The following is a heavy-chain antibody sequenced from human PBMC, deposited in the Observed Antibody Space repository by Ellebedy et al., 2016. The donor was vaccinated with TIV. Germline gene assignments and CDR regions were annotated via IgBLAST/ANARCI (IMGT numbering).Heavy chain of an antibody. CDR3: VRVSRSGNYPG. Sequence: GESLKISXAASGFTFSNYWMTWVRQAPGKGLEWVANIKQDGSDKYYVDSVKGRFTISRDNAKNSLYLQMNSLRAEDTAVYYCVRVSRSGNYPGWGQGTLVTVSS. CDR1: GFTFSNYW. V-gene: IGHV3-7*01. D-gene: IGHD1-26*01. J-gene: IGHJ4*02. CDR2: IKQDGSDK.